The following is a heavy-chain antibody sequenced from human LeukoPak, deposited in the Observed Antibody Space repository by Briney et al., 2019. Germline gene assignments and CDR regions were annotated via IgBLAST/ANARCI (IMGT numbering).Heavy chain of an antibody. V-gene: IGHV3-30-3*02. CDR1: GFTFSSYA. D-gene: IGHD3-3*01. CDR3: AKSLWSGYI. J-gene: IGHJ4*02. CDR2: ISYDGSNK. Sequence: GGSLRLSCAASGFTFSSYAMHWVRQAPGKGLEWVAVISYDGSNKYYADSVKGRFTISRDNSKNTLYLQMNSLRAEDTAVYYCAKSLWSGYIWGQGTLVTVSS.